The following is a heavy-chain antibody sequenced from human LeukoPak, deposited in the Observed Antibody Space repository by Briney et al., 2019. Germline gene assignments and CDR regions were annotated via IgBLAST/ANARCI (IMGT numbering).Heavy chain of an antibody. CDR1: GGSISINNYY. Sequence: PSETLSLTCTVSGGSISINNYYWAWIRQPPGKGLEWIGYIYYSGSTNYNPSLKSRVTISVDTSKNQFSLKLSSVTAADTAVYYCARETSQKGAHYMDVWGKGTTVTISS. D-gene: IGHD3-16*01. CDR3: ARETSQKGAHYMDV. CDR2: IYYSGST. J-gene: IGHJ6*03. V-gene: IGHV4-61*01.